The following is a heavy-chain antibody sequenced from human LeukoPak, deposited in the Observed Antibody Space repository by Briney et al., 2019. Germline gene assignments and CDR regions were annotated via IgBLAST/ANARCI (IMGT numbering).Heavy chain of an antibody. Sequence: GGSLRLSCAASGFTFSSYGIHWVRQAPGKGLEWVAFIRYDGSNKNYADSVKGRFTISRDNSKNTLYLQMNSLRAEDTAVYYCARGSRFGVVERDAFDIWGQGTMVTVSS. CDR3: ARGSRFGVVERDAFDI. CDR1: GFTFSSYG. D-gene: IGHD3-3*01. J-gene: IGHJ3*02. CDR2: IRYDGSNK. V-gene: IGHV3-30*02.